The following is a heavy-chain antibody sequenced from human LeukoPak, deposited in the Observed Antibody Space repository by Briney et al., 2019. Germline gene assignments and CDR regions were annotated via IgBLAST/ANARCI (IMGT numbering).Heavy chain of an antibody. J-gene: IGHJ3*02. CDR3: ARGLRFLEWLLSEDAFDI. CDR1: GDSVSSNSAA. Sequence: SQTLSLTCAISGDSVSSNSAAWNWIRQSPSRGLEWLGRTYYRSKWYNDYAVSVKSRITINPDTSKNQFSLQLNSVTPEDTAVYYCARGLRFLEWLLSEDAFDIWGQGTMVTVSS. CDR2: TYYRSKWYN. V-gene: IGHV6-1*01. D-gene: IGHD3-3*01.